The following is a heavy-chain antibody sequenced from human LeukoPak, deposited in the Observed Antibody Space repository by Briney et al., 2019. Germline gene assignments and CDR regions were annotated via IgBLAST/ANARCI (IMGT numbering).Heavy chain of an antibody. CDR1: GGSIISRSYY. D-gene: IGHD6-6*01. Sequence: SETLSLTCTVSGGSIISRSYYWGWLRQPPGKGLEWIGSIYYSGSTSYNPSLKSRVTISVDTSKNQFSLKLSSVTATDTAVYYCARLTDYEYSSSSFDYWGQGTLVTVSS. J-gene: IGHJ4*02. CDR2: IYYSGST. V-gene: IGHV4-39*01. CDR3: ARLTDYEYSSSSFDY.